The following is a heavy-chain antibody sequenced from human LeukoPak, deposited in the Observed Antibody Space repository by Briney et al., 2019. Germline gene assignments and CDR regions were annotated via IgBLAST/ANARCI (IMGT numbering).Heavy chain of an antibody. J-gene: IGHJ4*02. V-gene: IGHV4-34*01. D-gene: IGHD3-16*02. CDR3: ARGLYDYVWGSYRYPHLDY. CDR2: INHSGST. Sequence: SETLSLTCAVSGGSFSGYYWSWIRQPPGKGLEWIGEINHSGSTNYNPSLKSRVTISLDTSKNQFSLKLSSVTAADTAVYYCARGLYDYVWGSYRYPHLDYWGQGTLVTVSS. CDR1: GGSFSGYY.